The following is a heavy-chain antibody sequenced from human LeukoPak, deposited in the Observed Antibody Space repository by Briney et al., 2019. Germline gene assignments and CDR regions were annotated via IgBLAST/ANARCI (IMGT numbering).Heavy chain of an antibody. CDR1: GGSIDSSSYY. V-gene: IGHV4-39*01. CDR3: ARQRADYFYHYMDV. J-gene: IGHJ6*03. CDR2: IYYSGTT. Sequence: AGGSLRLSCTVSGGSIDSSSYYWDWIRQPPGKGLEWLGNIYYSGTTFYTSSLKSRVTISTDMSKNQFALRLTSVTAADTAVYYCARQRADYFYHYMDVWGKGTTVIVSS.